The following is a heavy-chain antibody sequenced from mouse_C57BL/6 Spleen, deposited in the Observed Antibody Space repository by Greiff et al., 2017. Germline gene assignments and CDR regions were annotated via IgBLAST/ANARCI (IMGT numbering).Heavy chain of an antibody. CDR2: ISNGGGST. J-gene: IGHJ4*01. Sequence: EVQRVESGGGLVQPGGSLKLSCAASGFTFSDYYMYWVRQTPEKRLEWVAYISNGGGSTYYPDTVKGRFTISRDNAKNTLYLQMSRLKSEDTAMYYCAKVGPYAMDYWGQGTSVTVSS. CDR1: GFTFSDYY. CDR3: AKVGPYAMDY. V-gene: IGHV5-12*01. D-gene: IGHD1-3*01.